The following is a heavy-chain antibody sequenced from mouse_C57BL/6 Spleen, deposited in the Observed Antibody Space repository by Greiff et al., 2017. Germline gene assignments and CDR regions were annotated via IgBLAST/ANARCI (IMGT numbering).Heavy chain of an antibody. CDR3: ARGGLLRGFYYYAMDY. V-gene: IGHV1-52*01. Sequence: QVQLQQSGAELVRPGSSVKLSCKASGYTFTSYWMHWVKQRPIQGLEWIGNIDPSDSETHYNQKFKDKATLTVDKSSSTAYMQLSSLTSEDSAVYYCARGGLLRGFYYYAMDYWGQGTSVTVSS. CDR2: IDPSDSET. CDR1: GYTFTSYW. J-gene: IGHJ4*01. D-gene: IGHD1-1*01.